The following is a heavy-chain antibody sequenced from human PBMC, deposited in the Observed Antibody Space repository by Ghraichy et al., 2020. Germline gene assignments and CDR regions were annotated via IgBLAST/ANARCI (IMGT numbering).Heavy chain of an antibody. J-gene: IGHJ6*02. CDR3: AKYVRRDYYYYGMDV. CDR2: ISGSGGST. CDR1: GFTFSSYA. Sequence: GGSLRLSCAASGFTFSSYAMSWVRQAPGKGLEWVSAISGSGGSTYYADSVKGRFTISRDNSKNTLYLQMNSLRVEDTAVYYCAKYVRRDYYYYGMDVWGQGTTVTVSS. D-gene: IGHD3-16*01. V-gene: IGHV3-23*01.